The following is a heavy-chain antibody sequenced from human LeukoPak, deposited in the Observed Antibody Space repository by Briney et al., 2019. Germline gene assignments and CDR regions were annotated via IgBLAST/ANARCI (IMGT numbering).Heavy chain of an antibody. V-gene: IGHV3-23*01. CDR3: AEFADIVVVPAAMAAFDI. J-gene: IGHJ3*02. CDR1: GLTFSSYA. Sequence: GGFLRLSCAASGLTFSSYAMSWVRQAPGKGLEWVSAISGSGGSIYYADSVKGRFTISRDNSKNTLYLQMNSLRAEDTAVYYCAEFADIVVVPAAMAAFDIWGQGTMVTVSS. D-gene: IGHD2-2*01. CDR2: ISGSGGSI.